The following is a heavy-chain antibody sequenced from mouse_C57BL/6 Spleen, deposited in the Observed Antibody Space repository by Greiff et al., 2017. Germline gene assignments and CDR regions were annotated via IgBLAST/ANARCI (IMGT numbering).Heavy chain of an antibody. D-gene: IGHD4-1*01. CDR2: IYPGDGDT. Sequence: VKLQESGPELVKPGASVKISCKASGYAFSSSWLNWVKQRPGKGLEWIGRIYPGDGDTNYNGKFKGKATLTADTSSSTAYMQLSSLTSEDSAVYFCARGGNWDVRYFDYWGQGTTLTVYS. CDR1: GYAFSSSW. CDR3: ARGGNWDVRYFDY. J-gene: IGHJ2*01. V-gene: IGHV1-82*01.